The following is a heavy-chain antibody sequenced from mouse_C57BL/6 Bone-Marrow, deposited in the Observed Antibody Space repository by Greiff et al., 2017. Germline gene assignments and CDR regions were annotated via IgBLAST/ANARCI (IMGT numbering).Heavy chain of an antibody. CDR3: ARYYYDYFDY. Sequence: EVKLMESGGDLVKPGGSLKLSCAASGFTFSSYGMSWVRQTPDKRLEWVANISSGGSYTYYPDSVKGRFTISRDNAKNTLYLQMSSLKSEDTAMDYCARYYYDYFDYWGQGTTLTVSA. CDR1: GFTFSSYG. CDR2: ISSGGSYT. V-gene: IGHV5-6*01. J-gene: IGHJ2*01. D-gene: IGHD1-1*01.